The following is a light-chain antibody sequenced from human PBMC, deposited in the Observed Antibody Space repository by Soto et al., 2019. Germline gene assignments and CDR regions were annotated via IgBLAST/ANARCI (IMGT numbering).Light chain of an antibody. J-gene: IGLJ1*01. CDR2: GNS. Sequence: QSVLTQPPSVSGAPGQRVTISCTGSSSNIGAGYDVHWYQQLPGTAPKLLIYGNSNRPSGVPDRFSGSKSGTSASLAITGLQAEDEADYYCQVYDSSLSGYGFGTGTKVTVL. CDR1: SSNIGAGYD. V-gene: IGLV1-40*01. CDR3: QVYDSSLSGYG.